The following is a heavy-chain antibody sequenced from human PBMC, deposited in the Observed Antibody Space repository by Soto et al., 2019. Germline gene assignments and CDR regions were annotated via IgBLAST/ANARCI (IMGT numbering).Heavy chain of an antibody. Sequence: QVQLVQSGAEVKKPGASVKVSCKASGYTFTSYDINWVRQATGQGLEWMGWMNPNSGNTGYAQKFQGRVTMTRNTSISTAYMELSSLRSEDTAVYYCARGVREDSSGWYIADYYYYGMDVWGQGTTVTVSS. CDR1: GYTFTSYD. CDR3: ARGVREDSSGWYIADYYYYGMDV. D-gene: IGHD6-19*01. V-gene: IGHV1-8*01. J-gene: IGHJ6*02. CDR2: MNPNSGNT.